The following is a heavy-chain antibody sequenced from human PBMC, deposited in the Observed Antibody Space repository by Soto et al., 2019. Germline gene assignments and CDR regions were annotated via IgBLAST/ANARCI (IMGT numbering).Heavy chain of an antibody. Sequence: EALLVESGGGLVQPGGSLGISCAASGFTVSSNYMTWVRQAPGKGLEWVSLLYHGGATHYAASVKGRFSISSHSSQNTLFLQMNSLRTEDTATYYCVRGRYGSEIHWGQGTKVIVSS. V-gene: IGHV3-53*04. CDR1: GFTVSSNY. J-gene: IGHJ4*02. D-gene: IGHD3-10*01. CDR2: LYHGGAT. CDR3: VRGRYGSEIH.